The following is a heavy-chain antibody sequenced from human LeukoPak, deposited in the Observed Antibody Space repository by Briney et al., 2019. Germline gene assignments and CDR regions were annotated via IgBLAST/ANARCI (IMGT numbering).Heavy chain of an antibody. CDR2: IYYSGST. CDR3: ARDVSNP. CDR1: GGSISSHY. V-gene: IGHV4-39*01. Sequence: SETLSLTCTVSGGSISSHYWGWIRQPPGKGLEWIGSIYYSGSTYYNPSLKSRVTISVDTSKNQFSLKLSSVTAADTAVYYCARDVSNPWGQGTMVTVSS. J-gene: IGHJ3*01.